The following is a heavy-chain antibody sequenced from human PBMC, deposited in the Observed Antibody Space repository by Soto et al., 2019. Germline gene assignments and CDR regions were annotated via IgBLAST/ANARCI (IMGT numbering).Heavy chain of an antibody. D-gene: IGHD3-22*01. CDR3: AKDFWLYYYDSSGFLMDV. J-gene: IGHJ6*02. CDR1: GFTFSSYG. Sequence: GGSLRLSCAASGFTFSSYGMHWVRQAPGKGLEWVAVISYDGSNKYCADSVKGRFTISRDNSKNTLYLQMNSLRAEDTAVYYCAKDFWLYYYDSSGFLMDVWGQGTTVTVSS. V-gene: IGHV3-30*18. CDR2: ISYDGSNK.